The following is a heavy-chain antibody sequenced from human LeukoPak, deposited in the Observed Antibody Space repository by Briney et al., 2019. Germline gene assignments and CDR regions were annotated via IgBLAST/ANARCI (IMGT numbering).Heavy chain of an antibody. J-gene: IGHJ6*03. CDR1: GFTFSNYG. CDR2: IRYDGSNK. D-gene: IGHD2-2*01. Sequence: GGPLRLSCAASGFTFSNYGMHWVRQAPGKGLEWVAFIRYDGSNKYYADSVKGRFTISRDNSKNTLYLQMNSLRAEDTAVYYCARILSTSLHGDYYYYMDVWGKGTTVTVSS. V-gene: IGHV3-30*02. CDR3: ARILSTSLHGDYYYYMDV.